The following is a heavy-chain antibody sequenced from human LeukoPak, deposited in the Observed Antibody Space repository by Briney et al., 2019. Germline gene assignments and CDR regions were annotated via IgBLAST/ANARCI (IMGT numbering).Heavy chain of an antibody. CDR1: GFTLSSSG. CDR2: MSYDGSNK. D-gene: IGHD6-19*01. Sequence: PGKSLRLSCAASGFTLSSSGMHWVRQGPGKGLEWVAVMSYDGSNKYYADSVKGRFTISRDNSKNTLYLQMNSLRAEDTAVYYCAKGTLGVAANFDYWGQGTLVTVSS. J-gene: IGHJ4*02. V-gene: IGHV3-30*18. CDR3: AKGTLGVAANFDY.